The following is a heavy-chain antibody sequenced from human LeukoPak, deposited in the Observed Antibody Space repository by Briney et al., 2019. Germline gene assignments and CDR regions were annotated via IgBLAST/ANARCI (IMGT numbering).Heavy chain of an antibody. V-gene: IGHV4-38-2*01. CDR2: IYHSGST. J-gene: IGHJ4*02. D-gene: IGHD5-18*01. CDR1: GYSISSGYY. CDR3: ARQDTAMVTDY. Sequence: SETLSPTCAVSGYSISSGYYWGWIRQPPGKGLEWIGSIYHSGSTYYNPSLKSRVTISVDTFKNQFSLKLSSATAADTAVYYCARQDTAMVTDYWGQGTLVTVSS.